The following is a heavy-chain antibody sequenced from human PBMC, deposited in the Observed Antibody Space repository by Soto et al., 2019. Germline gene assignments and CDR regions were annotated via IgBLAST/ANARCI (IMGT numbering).Heavy chain of an antibody. J-gene: IGHJ5*02. CDR2: IKQDGSEK. V-gene: IGHV3-7*03. D-gene: IGHD1-26*01. Sequence: EVQLVESGGGSVQPGGSLRLSCASSGFTFSSYWMSWVRQAPGKGLEWVANIKQDGSEKYHVDSVKGRFTISRDNAKKSLYRQMNSLRAEDTAMYYCARGSYTGNYYWFDPWGRGTLVTVSS. CDR3: ARGSYTGNYYWFDP. CDR1: GFTFSSYW.